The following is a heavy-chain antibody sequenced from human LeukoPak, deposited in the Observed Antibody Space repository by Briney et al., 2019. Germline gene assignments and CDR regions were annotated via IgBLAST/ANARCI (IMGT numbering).Heavy chain of an antibody. CDR2: LKQDGSEI. Sequence: GGSLRLSCVASDFTFSNYWMSWVRQAPGKGLEWVGNLKQDGSEIYYLDSVKGRFTISRDNTKNSLYLQMNSLRAEDTAVYYCARHVVGVGFDYWGQGTLVTVSS. CDR1: DFTFSNYW. V-gene: IGHV3-7*01. D-gene: IGHD3-22*01. CDR3: ARHVVGVGFDY. J-gene: IGHJ4*02.